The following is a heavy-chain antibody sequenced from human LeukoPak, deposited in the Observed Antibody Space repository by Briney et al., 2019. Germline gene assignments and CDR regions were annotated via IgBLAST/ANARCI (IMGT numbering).Heavy chain of an antibody. Sequence: GGSLRLSCAASGFTFSSYWMSWVRQAPGKGLEWVANIKRDGSDKYYVGSVEGRFTISRDNAKNSLYLQMNSLRAEDTAVYYCARGSIFGVVKVFDYWGQGTLVTVSS. CDR3: ARGSIFGVVKVFDY. V-gene: IGHV3-7*01. CDR1: GFTFSSYW. D-gene: IGHD3-3*01. J-gene: IGHJ4*02. CDR2: IKRDGSDK.